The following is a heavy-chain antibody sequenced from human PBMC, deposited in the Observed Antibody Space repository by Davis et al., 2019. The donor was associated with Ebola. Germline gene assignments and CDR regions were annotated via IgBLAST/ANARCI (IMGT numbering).Heavy chain of an antibody. CDR1: GFTFSSYA. J-gene: IGHJ6*03. V-gene: IGHV4-34*01. CDR3: ARARPPYYYYMDV. D-gene: IGHD6-6*01. Sequence: PGGSLRLSCAASGFTFSSYAMSWIRQPPGKGLEWIGEINHRGSTNYNPSLKSRVTISVDTSKNQFSLKLSSVTAADTAVYYCARARPPYYYYMDVWGKGTTVTVSS. CDR2: INHRGST.